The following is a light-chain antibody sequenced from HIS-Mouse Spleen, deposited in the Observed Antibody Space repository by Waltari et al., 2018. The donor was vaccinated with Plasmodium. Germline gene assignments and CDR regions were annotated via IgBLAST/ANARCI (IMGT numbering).Light chain of an antibody. CDR2: DDS. V-gene: IGLV3-21*03. J-gene: IGLJ2*01. Sequence: SYELTQPPSVSVAPGKTARITCGGNNIGSKSVHWYQQKPGQAPVLVVYDDSDRPSGIPGRFSGSNSGNTATLTISRVEAGDEADYYCQVWDSSSDHVVFGGGTKLTVL. CDR1: NIGSKS. CDR3: QVWDSSSDHVV.